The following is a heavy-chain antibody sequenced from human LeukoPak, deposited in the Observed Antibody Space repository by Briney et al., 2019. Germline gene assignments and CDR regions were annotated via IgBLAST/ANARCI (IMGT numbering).Heavy chain of an antibody. CDR2: ISFSGATS. Sequence: GGSLRLSCAASGXTFNTYRMNWVRQAPGKGLEWVSYISFSGATSYYTDSVKGRFAISRDNAKNSLYLQMNGLRVEDTAVYYCASDFTKSTSWGQGTLVTVSS. CDR1: GXTFNTYR. J-gene: IGHJ5*02. V-gene: IGHV3-48*03. CDR3: ASDFTKSTS.